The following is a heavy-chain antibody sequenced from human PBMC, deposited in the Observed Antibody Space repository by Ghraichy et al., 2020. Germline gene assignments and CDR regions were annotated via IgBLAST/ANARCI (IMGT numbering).Heavy chain of an antibody. Sequence: GESLNISCAASGFTFSSYWMHWVRQAPGKGLVWVSRINSDGSSTSYADSVKGRFTISRDNAKNTLYLQMNSLRAEDTAVYYCARDRLMRDSSSWYDRVVPNSWGQGTLVTVSS. CDR3: ARDRLMRDSSSWYDRVVPNS. CDR2: INSDGSST. CDR1: GFTFSSYW. D-gene: IGHD6-13*01. V-gene: IGHV3-74*01. J-gene: IGHJ4*02.